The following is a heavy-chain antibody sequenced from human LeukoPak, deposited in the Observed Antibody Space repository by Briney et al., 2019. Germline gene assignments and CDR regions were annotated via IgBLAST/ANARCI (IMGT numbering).Heavy chain of an antibody. D-gene: IGHD5-12*01. J-gene: IGHJ4*02. CDR1: GFAFNDYG. V-gene: IGHV3-20*04. CDR3: ARGYSGYDWGYYFDY. CDR2: INWNGGST. Sequence: GGSLRLSCAASGFAFNDYGMSWVRQAPGKGLEWVSGINWNGGSTGYADSVKGRFTISRDNAKNSLYLQMDTLRAEDTAFYYCARGYSGYDWGYYFDYWGQGTLVTVSS.